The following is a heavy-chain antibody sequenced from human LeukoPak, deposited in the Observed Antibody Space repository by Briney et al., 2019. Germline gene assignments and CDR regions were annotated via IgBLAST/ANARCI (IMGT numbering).Heavy chain of an antibody. D-gene: IGHD2-2*01. CDR3: ARDGSVVPAMVDIATYYYYGMDV. CDR2: ISSSSSYI. J-gene: IGHJ6*02. V-gene: IGHV3-21*01. CDR1: GFTFSSYS. Sequence: PGGSLRLSCAASGFTFSSYSMNWVRQAPGKGLEWVSSISSSSSYIYYADSVKGRFTISRDNAKNSLYLQMNSLRAEDTAVYYCARDGSVVPAMVDIATYYYYGMDVWGQGTTVTVSS.